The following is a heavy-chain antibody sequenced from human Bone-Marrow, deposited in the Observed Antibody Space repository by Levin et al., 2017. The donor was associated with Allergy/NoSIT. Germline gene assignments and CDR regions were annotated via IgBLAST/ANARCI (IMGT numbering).Heavy chain of an antibody. CDR2: TYFRSKWIN. CDR3: TRDPGRGYGMDL. Sequence: SQTLSLTCAISGDSVSSTTAAWNWIRQSPSRGLEWLGRTYFRSKWINEYAESVKSRISVNPDTSKNQFSLHLNSVTPDDTAVYYCTRDPGRGYGMDLWGQGTTVTVSS. CDR1: GDSVSSTTAA. V-gene: IGHV6-1*01. J-gene: IGHJ6*02.